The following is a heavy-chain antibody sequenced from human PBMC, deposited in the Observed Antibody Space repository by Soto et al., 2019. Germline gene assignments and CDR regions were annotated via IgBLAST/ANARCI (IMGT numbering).Heavy chain of an antibody. J-gene: IGHJ6*02. Sequence: QVQLQQWGAGLSKPSETLSLTCAVYGGSFSGYYWSWIRQPPGKGLEWIGEINHSGSTNYNPSLKSRVTISVDTSKNQFSLKLSSVTAADTAVYYCARGITMVRGVIITYYYYGMDVWGQGTTVTVSS. CDR2: INHSGST. CDR1: GGSFSGYY. V-gene: IGHV4-34*01. CDR3: ARGITMVRGVIITYYYYGMDV. D-gene: IGHD3-10*01.